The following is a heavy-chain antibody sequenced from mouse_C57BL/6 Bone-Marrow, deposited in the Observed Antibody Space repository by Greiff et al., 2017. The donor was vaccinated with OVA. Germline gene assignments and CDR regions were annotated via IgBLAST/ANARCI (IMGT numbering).Heavy chain of an antibody. CDR3: AGGIYYYGSGYVDYYAMDY. J-gene: IGHJ4*01. V-gene: IGHV14-2*01. CDR2: IDPEDGET. D-gene: IGHD1-1*01. CDR1: GFNINDYY. Sequence: EVQRVEPGAELVKPGASVKLSCTASGFNINDYYMHWVKQRTEQGLEWIGRIDPEDGETKYAPKFKGKATITVDTSSNTAYLQLSSLTSEDTAVYYCAGGIYYYGSGYVDYYAMDYWGQGTSVTVSS.